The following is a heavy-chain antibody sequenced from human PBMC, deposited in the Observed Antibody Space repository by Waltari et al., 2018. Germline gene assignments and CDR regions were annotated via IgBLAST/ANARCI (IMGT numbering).Heavy chain of an antibody. J-gene: IGHJ4*02. V-gene: IGHV3-33*01. Sequence: QVQLVESGGGVVQPGRSLRLSCAASGFTFSSCGLHWVRQAPGKGLEWVAVIWYDGNNKYYADSVKGRFTISRDNSKNTLYLQMNSLRAEDTAVYYCARETSHYYYFDYWGQGTLVTVSS. CDR2: IWYDGNNK. CDR1: GFTFSSCG. D-gene: IGHD2-21*01. CDR3: ARETSHYYYFDY.